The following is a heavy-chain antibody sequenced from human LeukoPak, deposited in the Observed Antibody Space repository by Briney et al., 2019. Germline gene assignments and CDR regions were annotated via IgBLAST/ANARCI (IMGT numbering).Heavy chain of an antibody. V-gene: IGHV3-21*06. CDR1: EVTFSTYT. CDR2: ISGSGNYI. J-gene: IGHJ6*03. Sequence: GGSLRLSCAASEVTFSTYTMTWVRQAPGKGLEWVSSISGSGNYIYYADSLKGLFTISRDNANNLLFLQMSSLRAEDTAVYFCAGLRRAYYYYMDVWGKGTTVTVSS. CDR3: AGLRRAYYYYMDV.